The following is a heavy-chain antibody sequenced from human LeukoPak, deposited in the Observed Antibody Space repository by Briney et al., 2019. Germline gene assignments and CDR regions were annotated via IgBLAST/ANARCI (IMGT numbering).Heavy chain of an antibody. V-gene: IGHV4-34*01. Sequence: SETLSLTCAVYGGSFSGYYWSGIRQPPGKGLEWIGEIKHSGSTNYNPSLKSRVTISVDTSKNQFSLKLSSVTAADTAVYYCARAGWELSPFVYWGQGTLVTVPS. CDR1: GGSFSGYY. CDR3: ARAGWELSPFVY. J-gene: IGHJ4*02. CDR2: IKHSGST. D-gene: IGHD1-26*01.